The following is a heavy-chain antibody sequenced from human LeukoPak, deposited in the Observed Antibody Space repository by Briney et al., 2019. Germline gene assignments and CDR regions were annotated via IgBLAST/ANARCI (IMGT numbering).Heavy chain of an antibody. CDR3: ARGPPLFDP. Sequence: GPLRLSCAASGFPFSDYTMNWVRQAPGKGLEWVSYIDLSGSTLYYVDSVKGRFTISRDNAKNSLYLQMNSLRAEDTGVYYCARGPPLFDPWGQGTLVAVSS. J-gene: IGHJ5*02. V-gene: IGHV3-48*04. CDR1: GFPFSDYT. CDR2: IDLSGSTL.